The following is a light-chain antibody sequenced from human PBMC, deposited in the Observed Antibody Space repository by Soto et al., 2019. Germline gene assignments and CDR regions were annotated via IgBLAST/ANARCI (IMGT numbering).Light chain of an antibody. CDR1: QSVLSNY. CDR2: GAS. V-gene: IGKV3-20*01. Sequence: EIVLTHSPGTLSLSPCERATLSSSACQSVLSNYVAWYQHKPGQAPRLLIFGASSRATGIPDRFSGSGSGTDFTLTISRLEPEDFAVYFCQQYGSSPPITFGQGTRLEIK. J-gene: IGKJ5*01. CDR3: QQYGSSPPIT.